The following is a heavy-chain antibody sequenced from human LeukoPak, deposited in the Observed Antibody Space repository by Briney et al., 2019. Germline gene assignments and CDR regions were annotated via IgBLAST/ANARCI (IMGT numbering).Heavy chain of an antibody. J-gene: IGHJ4*02. CDR3: AKDRGIVVVPAAMVVY. V-gene: IGHV3-23*01. CDR1: GFTFSSYA. D-gene: IGHD2-2*01. Sequence: GGSLRLSCAASGFTFSSYAMSWVRQAPGKGLEWVSANSGSGGSTYYADSVKGRFTISRDNSKNTLYLQMNSLRAEDTAVYYCAKDRGIVVVPAAMVVYWGQGTLVTVSS. CDR2: NSGSGGST.